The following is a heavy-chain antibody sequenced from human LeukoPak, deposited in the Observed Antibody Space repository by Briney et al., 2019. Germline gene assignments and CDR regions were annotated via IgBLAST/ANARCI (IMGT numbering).Heavy chain of an antibody. CDR3: AKDEYLYGSGSYYVSGEAD. CDR2: ISSSSSTI. J-gene: IGHJ4*02. Sequence: PGGSLRLSCAASGFTFSSYSMNWVRQAPGKGLEWVSYISSSSSTIYYADSVKGRFTISRDNSKNTLYLQMNSLRAEDTAVYYCAKDEYLYGSGSYYVSGEADWGQGTLVTVSS. CDR1: GFTFSSYS. D-gene: IGHD3-10*01. V-gene: IGHV3-48*01.